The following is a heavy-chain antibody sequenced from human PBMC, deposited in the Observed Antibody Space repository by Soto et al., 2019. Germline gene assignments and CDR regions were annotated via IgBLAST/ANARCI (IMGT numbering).Heavy chain of an antibody. Sequence: ASVKVSCKASGYSFSTYAMHWVRQAPGQRLEWMGWINAGNGNTKYSQKFQGRVTITRDTSASTAYMELSSLRSEDTAVYYCARGITLPTPLDYWGQGTLVTVSS. CDR2: INAGNGNT. CDR1: GYSFSTYA. CDR3: ARGITLPTPLDY. V-gene: IGHV1-3*01. D-gene: IGHD1-20*01. J-gene: IGHJ4*02.